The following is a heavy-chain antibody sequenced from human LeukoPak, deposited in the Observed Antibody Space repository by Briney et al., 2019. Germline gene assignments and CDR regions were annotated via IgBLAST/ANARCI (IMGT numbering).Heavy chain of an antibody. V-gene: IGHV4-59*01. D-gene: IGHD3-9*01. J-gene: IGHJ4*02. Sequence: PSETLSLTCTVSGGSISSYYWSWIRQPPGKGLEWIGYIYYSGSTSYNPSLKSRVTISVDTSKNQFSLKLSSVTAADTAVYYCARVGYDSLTGYYTELYSDYWGQGTLVTVSS. CDR3: ARVGYDSLTGYYTELYSDY. CDR1: GGSISSYY. CDR2: IYYSGST.